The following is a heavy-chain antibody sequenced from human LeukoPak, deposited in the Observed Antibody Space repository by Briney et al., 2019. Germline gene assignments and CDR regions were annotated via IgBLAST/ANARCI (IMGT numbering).Heavy chain of an antibody. D-gene: IGHD3-3*01. CDR1: GYTFTSYY. J-gene: IGHJ6*03. CDR3: ARGLFSGYDFWSGYPHYYYYYMDV. CDR2: INPSGGST. V-gene: IGHV1-46*01. Sequence: ASVKVSCKASGYTFTSYYMHWVRQAPGQGLEWMGIINPSGGSTSYAQKFQGRVTMTRDTSTSTVYMELSSLRSEDTAVYYCARGLFSGYDFWSGYPHYYYYYMDVWGKGTTVTVSS.